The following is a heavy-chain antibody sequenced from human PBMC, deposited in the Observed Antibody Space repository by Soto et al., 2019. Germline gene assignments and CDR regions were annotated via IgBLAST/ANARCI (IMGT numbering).Heavy chain of an antibody. Sequence: SVKVSCKASGGTFSSYAISWVRPAPGPGLEWMGGIIPIFGTANYAQKFEARVTLTRDTAASTAYMELNSLRSDDTAVYYCARDPIWTYTWNYARLNYLDPWGQGTLVTVSS. V-gene: IGHV1-69*05. D-gene: IGHD1-7*01. J-gene: IGHJ5*02. CDR3: ARDPIWTYTWNYARLNYLDP. CDR2: IIPIFGTA. CDR1: GGTFSSYA.